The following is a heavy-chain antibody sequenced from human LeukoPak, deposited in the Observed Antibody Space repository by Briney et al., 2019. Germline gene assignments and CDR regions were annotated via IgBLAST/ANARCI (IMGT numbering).Heavy chain of an antibody. V-gene: IGHV1-24*01. CDR3: ATGEYDFWSGYPYIGGGRGFQH. Sequence: GASVKVSCKVSGYTLTELSMHWVRQAPGKGLEWMGGFDPEDGETIYAQKFQGRVTMTEDTSTDTAYMELSSLRSEDTAVYYCATGEYDFWSGYPYIGGGRGFQHWGQGTLVTVSS. CDR2: FDPEDGET. J-gene: IGHJ1*01. CDR1: GYTLTELS. D-gene: IGHD3-3*01.